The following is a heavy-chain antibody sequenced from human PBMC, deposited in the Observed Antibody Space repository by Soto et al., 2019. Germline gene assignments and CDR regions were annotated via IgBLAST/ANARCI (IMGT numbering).Heavy chain of an antibody. CDR1: GYTFTSYG. CDR3: ARVRVHTVTTLWYFDL. Sequence: QVQLVQSGAEVKKPGASVKVSCKASGYTFTSYGISWVRQAPGQGLEWMGWISAYNGNTNYAQKLQGRVTMTTDTTTSTAYTELRSLRSDDTAVYYFARVRVHTVTTLWYFDLWGRGSLCTVSS. D-gene: IGHD4-17*01. CDR2: ISAYNGNT. J-gene: IGHJ2*01. V-gene: IGHV1-18*01.